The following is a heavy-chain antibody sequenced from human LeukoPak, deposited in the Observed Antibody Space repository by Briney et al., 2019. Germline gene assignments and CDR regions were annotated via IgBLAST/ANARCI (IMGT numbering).Heavy chain of an antibody. Sequence: GSLRLSCEVSGLTFSSYWMSWVRQAPGKGLEWVANINQDGSDKNYVDSVKGRFTISRDNAKNSLYLQMNSLRAEDTAVYYCARDKNYLFDYWGQGTLVTVSS. D-gene: IGHD1-7*01. CDR3: ARDKNYLFDY. J-gene: IGHJ4*02. CDR1: GLTFSSYW. V-gene: IGHV3-7*05. CDR2: INQDGSDK.